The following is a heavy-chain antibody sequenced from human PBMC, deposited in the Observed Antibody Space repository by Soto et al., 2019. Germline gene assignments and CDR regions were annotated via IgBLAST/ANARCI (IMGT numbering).Heavy chain of an antibody. CDR2: VSPIFGTT. V-gene: IGHV1-69*01. CDR3: AGGGSSGGWYFEL. J-gene: IGHJ2*01. CDR1: GGSFSSPT. D-gene: IGHD1-26*01. Sequence: QVQLVQSGAEVKKPGSSVKVSCKASGGSFSSPTISWVRQAPGQGLEWMGGVSPIFGTTNYAQKFQGRVTIPAVATSGTAYRELSSLKSEDTAVYYCAGGGSSGGWYFELWGRVTLVTVSS.